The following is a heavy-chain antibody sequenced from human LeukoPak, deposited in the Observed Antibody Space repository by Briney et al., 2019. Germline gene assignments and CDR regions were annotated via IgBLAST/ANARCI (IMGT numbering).Heavy chain of an antibody. V-gene: IGHV3-21*01. J-gene: IGHJ6*03. Sequence: PGGSLRLSCAASGFTFDDYGMSWVRQAPGKGLEWVSSISSSSSYIYYADSVKGRFTISRDNAKNSLYLQMNSLRAEDTAVYYCAREQIGPHYYMDVWGKGTTVTVSS. CDR1: GFTFDDYG. CDR2: ISSSSSYI. CDR3: AREQIGPHYYMDV.